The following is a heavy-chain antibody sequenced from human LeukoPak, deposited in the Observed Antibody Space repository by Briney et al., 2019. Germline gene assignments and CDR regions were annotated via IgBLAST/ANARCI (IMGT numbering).Heavy chain of an antibody. CDR2: ISGSGDST. V-gene: IGHV3-23*01. J-gene: IGHJ4*02. CDR1: GFTLSTYG. Sequence: GGSLRLSCAASGFTLSTYGMSWVRQAPGRGLEWVSGISGSGDSTGNADSVKGRFTNSRYDSKNTLYLQMKSLRAEDTAVYYCAKDLYDYVWGNYRYVVDCWGQGTLVTVSS. D-gene: IGHD3-16*02. CDR3: AKDLYDYVWGNYRYVVDC.